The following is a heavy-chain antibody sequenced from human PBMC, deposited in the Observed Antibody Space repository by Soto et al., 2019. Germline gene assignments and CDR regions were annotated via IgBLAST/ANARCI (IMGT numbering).Heavy chain of an antibody. Sequence: GGSLRLSCAASGFTFSSYGMHWVRQAPGKGLEWVAVISYDGSKKYYADSVKGRFTISRDNSKNTLYLQMNSLRAEDTAVYYCAKDEGSNYCSGGSCYSFLDYWGQGTLVTVSS. D-gene: IGHD2-15*01. CDR3: AKDEGSNYCSGGSCYSFLDY. CDR2: ISYDGSKK. V-gene: IGHV3-30*18. CDR1: GFTFSSYG. J-gene: IGHJ4*02.